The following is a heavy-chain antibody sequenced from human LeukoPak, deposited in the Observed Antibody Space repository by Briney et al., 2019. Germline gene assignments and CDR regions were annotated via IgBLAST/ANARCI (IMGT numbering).Heavy chain of an antibody. Sequence: SETLSLTCTVSGGSISSYYWGWIRQPPGKGLEWIGYIYYSGHTNYNPSLKSRVTISVATSKNQFSLKLSSVTAADTAVYYCARGVSDYYGSGSYYNWFDPWGQGTLVTVSS. D-gene: IGHD3-10*01. CDR3: ARGVSDYYGSGSYYNWFDP. J-gene: IGHJ5*02. CDR2: IYYSGHT. CDR1: GGSISSYY. V-gene: IGHV4-59*08.